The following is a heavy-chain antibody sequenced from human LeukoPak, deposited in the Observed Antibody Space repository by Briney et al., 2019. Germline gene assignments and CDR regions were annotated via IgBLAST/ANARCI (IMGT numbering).Heavy chain of an antibody. D-gene: IGHD6-19*01. Sequence: ASVKVSCKASGYTFTTYGISWVRQAPGQGLEWMGWVSGNNGNTNYAQKLQGRVTMTTDTSTDTAYMELRSLRSDDTAVYYCARVRDSSGWSEIDYWGQGTLVTVSS. CDR3: ARVRDSSGWSEIDY. CDR1: GYTFTTYG. V-gene: IGHV1-18*01. CDR2: VSGNNGNT. J-gene: IGHJ4*02.